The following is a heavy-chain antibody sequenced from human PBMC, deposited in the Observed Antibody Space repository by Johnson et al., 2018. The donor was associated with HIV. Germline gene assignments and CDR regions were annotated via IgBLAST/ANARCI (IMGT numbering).Heavy chain of an antibody. J-gene: IGHJ3*02. CDR2: ISSGAGTI. D-gene: IGHD3-10*02. Sequence: VQLVESGGGVVRPGGSLRLSCAASGFTFDDYGMSWVRQAPGKGLEWVSYISSGAGTIYYADSVRGRFTISRDNAKNTLYLQMNSLRAEDTAVYYCARDFMYAFDIWGQGTMVTVSS. CDR3: ARDFMYAFDI. CDR1: GFTFDDYG. V-gene: IGHV3-20*04.